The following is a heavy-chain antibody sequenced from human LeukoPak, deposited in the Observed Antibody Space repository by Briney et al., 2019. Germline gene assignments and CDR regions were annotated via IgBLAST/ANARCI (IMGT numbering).Heavy chain of an antibody. CDR3: FAPFDY. J-gene: IGHJ4*02. CDR2: IHQDGGEK. V-gene: IGHV3-7*01. Sequence: GGSLRLSCAASGFMFSGYWMSWVRQAPGKGLEWVANIHQDGGEKYYVDSVKGRFTISRDNTKNSMFLQMNSLRAEDTAVYYCFAPFDYWGQGTLVTVSS. CDR1: GFMFSGYW.